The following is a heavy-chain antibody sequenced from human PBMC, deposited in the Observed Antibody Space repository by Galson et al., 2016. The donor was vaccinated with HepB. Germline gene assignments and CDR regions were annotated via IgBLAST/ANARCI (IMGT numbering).Heavy chain of an antibody. CDR2: INIDGNSI. D-gene: IGHD3-10*01. Sequence: SLRLSCAVSGLTFSDYWMSWVRQAPGTGLVWVSRINIDGNSITYADSVKGRFAISRDNAKNTVHLQMNSLRAEDTAVYYCTRDYYGSLDHWGQGTLVTVSS. CDR1: GLTFSDYW. V-gene: IGHV3-74*01. J-gene: IGHJ4*02. CDR3: TRDYYGSLDH.